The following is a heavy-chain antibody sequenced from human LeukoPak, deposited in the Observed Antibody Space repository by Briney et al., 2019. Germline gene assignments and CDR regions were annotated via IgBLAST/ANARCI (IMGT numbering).Heavy chain of an antibody. J-gene: IGHJ5*02. V-gene: IGHV3-30-3*01. CDR1: GFTFRNYA. Sequence: GGSLRLSCAASGFTFRNYAMHWVRQAPGKGLEWVADISYGGSNKYYADSVKGRFTISRDNSKNTLYLQMNSLRAEDTAVYYCARDGGSFGGGSWVSNWFDPWGQGTLVTVSS. D-gene: IGHD2-15*01. CDR3: ARDGGSFGGGSWVSNWFDP. CDR2: ISYGGSNK.